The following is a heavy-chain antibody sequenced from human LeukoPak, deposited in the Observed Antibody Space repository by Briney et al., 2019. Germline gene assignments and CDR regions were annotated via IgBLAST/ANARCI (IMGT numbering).Heavy chain of an antibody. D-gene: IGHD1-26*01. V-gene: IGHV3-66*04. CDR1: GFTVSNNY. CDR3: ARLRGSGTYYGDY. J-gene: IGHJ4*02. Sequence: GGSLRLSCAVFGFTVSNNYMNWVRQAPGKGLEWVSVIYSGGSTYYADSVKGRFTISRDNSKNTLYLQMNDLRAEDTAVYYCARLRGSGTYYGDYWGQGTLVTVSS. CDR2: IYSGGST.